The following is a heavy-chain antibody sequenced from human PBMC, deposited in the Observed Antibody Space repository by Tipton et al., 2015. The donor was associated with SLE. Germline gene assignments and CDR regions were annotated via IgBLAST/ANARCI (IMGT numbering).Heavy chain of an antibody. CDR2: IHDSGSN. D-gene: IGHD7-27*01. CDR3: ARRGSVGNFDF. V-gene: IGHV4-34*01. CDR1: GESSSGFY. Sequence: GLVKPSETLSLTCVVNGESSSGFYWSWIRQSPGKALEWIGDIHDSGSNIYNPSLKSRVSISVDTSKNQFSLKLTSVTAADTAVYYCARRGSVGNFDFWGQGTLVTVSS. J-gene: IGHJ4*02.